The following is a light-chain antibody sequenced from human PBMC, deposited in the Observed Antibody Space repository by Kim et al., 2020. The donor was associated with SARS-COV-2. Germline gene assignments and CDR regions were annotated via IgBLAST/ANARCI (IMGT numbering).Light chain of an antibody. CDR2: YDD. CDR3: QVWDGRIDKYV. Sequence: APGTAAMITGGGNNIGSKCVHWYEQKPGQAPVLVITYDDDRPSGIPGRFSGSNSWNTATLTVSRVEAGDEADYYCQVWDGRIDKYVFGTGTKVTVL. CDR1: NIGSKC. V-gene: IGLV3-21*04. J-gene: IGLJ1*01.